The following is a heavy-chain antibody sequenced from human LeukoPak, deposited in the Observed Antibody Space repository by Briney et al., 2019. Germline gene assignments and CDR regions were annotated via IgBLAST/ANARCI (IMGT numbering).Heavy chain of an antibody. J-gene: IGHJ5*02. D-gene: IGHD2-2*01. V-gene: IGHV3-21*01. CDR3: ARDERVVVVPAAAMRRGWFDP. CDR1: GFTFSSYS. CDR2: ISSSSSYI. Sequence: GGSLRLSCAASGFTFSSYSMNWVRQAPGKGLEWVSSISSSSSYIYYADSVKGRFTISRDNAKNSLYLQMNSLRAEDTAVHYCARDERVVVVPAAAMRRGWFDPWGQGTLVTVSS.